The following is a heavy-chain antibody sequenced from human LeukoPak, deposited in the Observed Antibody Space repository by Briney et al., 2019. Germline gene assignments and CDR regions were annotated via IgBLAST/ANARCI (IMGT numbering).Heavy chain of an antibody. V-gene: IGHV3-23*01. D-gene: IGHD2-15*01. CDR3: AKSTRLPHDDLDI. CDR2: ISGSGGST. CDR1: GFTFSSYA. Sequence: PGGFLRLSCAASGFTFSSYAMSWVRQAPGKGLDWVSAISGSGGSTYYTDSVKGRFTISRDNSKNTLYLQMNSLRAQDTAVYYCAKSTRLPHDDLDIWGQGTMVTVSS. J-gene: IGHJ3*02.